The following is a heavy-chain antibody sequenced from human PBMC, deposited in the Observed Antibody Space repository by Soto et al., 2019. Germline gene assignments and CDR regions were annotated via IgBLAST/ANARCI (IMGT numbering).Heavy chain of an antibody. CDR1: GGSFSGYY. J-gene: IGHJ5*02. CDR3: ARASRYYGSGSYSPRVSWFDP. Sequence: QVQLQQWGAGLLKPSETLSLTCAVYGGSFSGYYWSWIRQPPGKGLEWIGEFNHSGSTNYNPSLKSRVTISVDTSKNQFSLKLSSVTAADTAVYYCARASRYYGSGSYSPRVSWFDPWGQGTLVTVSS. CDR2: FNHSGST. V-gene: IGHV4-34*01. D-gene: IGHD3-10*01.